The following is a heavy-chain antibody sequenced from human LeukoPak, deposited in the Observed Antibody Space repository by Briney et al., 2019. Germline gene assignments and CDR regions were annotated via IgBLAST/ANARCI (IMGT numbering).Heavy chain of an antibody. CDR1: GFTFDDYG. Sequence: GGSLRLSCAASGFTFDDYGMSWVRQAPGKGLEWVSGINWNGGSTGYADSAKGRFTISRDNAKNSLYLQMNSLRAEDMALYYCASSGTYASVAFDIWGQGTMVTVSS. D-gene: IGHD1-26*01. J-gene: IGHJ3*02. V-gene: IGHV3-20*04. CDR3: ASSGTYASVAFDI. CDR2: INWNGGST.